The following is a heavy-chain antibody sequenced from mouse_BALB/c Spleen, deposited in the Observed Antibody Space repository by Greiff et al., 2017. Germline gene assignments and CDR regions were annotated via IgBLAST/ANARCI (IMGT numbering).Heavy chain of an antibody. CDR3: ARERPSGYGNPHY. D-gene: IGHD2-10*02. J-gene: IGHJ4*01. CDR1: GYSFTSYW. CDR2: IHPSDSET. Sequence: LVESGAELVRPGASVKLSCKASGYSFTSYWMNWVKQRPGQGLEWIGMIHPSDSETRLNQKFKDKATLTVDKSSSTAYMQLSSPTSEDSAVYYCARERPSGYGNPHYWGQGTSVTVSS. V-gene: IGHV1-74*04.